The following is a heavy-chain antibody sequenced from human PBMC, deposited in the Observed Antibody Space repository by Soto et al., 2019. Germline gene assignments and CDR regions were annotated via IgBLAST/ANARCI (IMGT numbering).Heavy chain of an antibody. CDR3: AKDRNYGYYGPLSGPGYYYGMDV. CDR1: GFTFSSYA. V-gene: IGHV3-23*01. J-gene: IGHJ6*02. Sequence: GGSLRLSCAASGFTFSSYAMSWVRQAPGKGLEWVSSISGSSGSTYYADSVKGRFTISRDNSKNTLYLQMNSLRAEDTAVYYCAKDRNYGYYGPLSGPGYYYGMDVWGQGTTVTVSS. D-gene: IGHD4-17*01. CDR2: ISGSSGST.